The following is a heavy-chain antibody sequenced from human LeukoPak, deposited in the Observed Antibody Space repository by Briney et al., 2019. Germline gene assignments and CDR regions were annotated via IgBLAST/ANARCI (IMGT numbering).Heavy chain of an antibody. V-gene: IGHV4-4*07. Sequence: PSETLSLTCTVSGAAISDYFWSWIRQPAGKDLEWIGRISTTGSTYFNPSLQSRVRISVDSSKTHFSLRLSSVTAADTAVYYCARSPSTIGWNWGYYFDFWGQGHLVTVSS. CDR3: ARSPSTIGWNWGYYFDF. CDR2: ISTTGST. J-gene: IGHJ4*02. CDR1: GAAISDYF. D-gene: IGHD1-7*01.